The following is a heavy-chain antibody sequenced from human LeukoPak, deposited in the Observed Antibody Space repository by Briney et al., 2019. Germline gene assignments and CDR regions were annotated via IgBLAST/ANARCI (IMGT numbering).Heavy chain of an antibody. CDR2: IGYDGSGK. CDR3: ARDLTWIGAVITETYCFDY. Sequence: GGSLRLSCEASGFTFSDYALHWVRQAPGKRLEWVAAIGYDGSGKNYADSVKGRFTISRDNSKNTLTLYMESLGPEDTAVYFCARDLTWIGAVITETYCFDYWGQGTLVTVSA. D-gene: IGHD6-25*01. CDR1: GFTFSDYA. V-gene: IGHV3-30*03. J-gene: IGHJ4*02.